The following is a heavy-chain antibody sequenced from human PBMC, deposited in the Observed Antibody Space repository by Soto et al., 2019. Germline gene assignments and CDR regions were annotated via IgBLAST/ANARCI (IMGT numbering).Heavy chain of an antibody. J-gene: IGHJ4*02. CDR3: VKAGAVAGTPSFDY. CDR2: IGGSGVST. Sequence: EVQLLESGGGLVQPGGSLRLSCAASGFTCRSFAMSWVRQAPGKGLEWVSTIGGSGVSTFYADSVKVRFTSSRDNSKNTVYLQMNSLRAEDTAVYYCVKAGAVAGTPSFDYWGQGTLVTVSS. V-gene: IGHV3-23*01. D-gene: IGHD6-19*01. CDR1: GFTCRSFA.